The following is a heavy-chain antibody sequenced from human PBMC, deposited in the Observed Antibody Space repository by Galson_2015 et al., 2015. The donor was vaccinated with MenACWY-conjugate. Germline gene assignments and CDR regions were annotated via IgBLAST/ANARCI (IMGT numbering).Heavy chain of an antibody. D-gene: IGHD3-10*02. V-gene: IGHV6-1*01. CDR3: AREVMFSRNFYAIDY. CDR1: GDSVSSNNAA. CDR2: TCFKSKWYN. Sequence: CAISGDSVSSNNAAWNWIRQSPSRGLEWLGRTCFKSKWYNDYAASVKSRLTINPDTSKNLISLQLNSVTPEDTAVYYCAREVMFSRNFYAIDYWGQGTRVTVSS. J-gene: IGHJ4*02.